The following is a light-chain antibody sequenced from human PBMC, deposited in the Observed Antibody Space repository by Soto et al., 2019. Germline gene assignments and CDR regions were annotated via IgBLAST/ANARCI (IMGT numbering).Light chain of an antibody. J-gene: IGLJ1*01. V-gene: IGLV2-11*01. Sequence: QSVLTQPRSVSGSPGQSVTISFTGTSGDVGRYSFVSWYQQHPGKAPKLIRYDIYKRPSGVPDRFSGSKSGNTASLTISGLQAEDETDYYCCSHAGSSVVFGTGTKVTVL. CDR2: DIY. CDR3: CSHAGSSVV. CDR1: SGDVGRYSF.